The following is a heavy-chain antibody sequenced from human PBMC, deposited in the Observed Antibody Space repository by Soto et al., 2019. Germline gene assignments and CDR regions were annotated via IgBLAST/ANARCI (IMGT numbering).Heavy chain of an antibody. CDR1: GYTFTSYG. D-gene: IGHD3-22*01. Sequence: GASVKVSCKASGYTFTSYGISWVRQAPGQGLEWMGWISAYNGNTNYAQKLQGRVTMTTDTFTSTAYMELRSLRSDDTAVYYCARDRESSYYDSSGYAFDIWGQGTMVTVSS. V-gene: IGHV1-18*04. CDR3: ARDRESSYYDSSGYAFDI. CDR2: ISAYNGNT. J-gene: IGHJ3*02.